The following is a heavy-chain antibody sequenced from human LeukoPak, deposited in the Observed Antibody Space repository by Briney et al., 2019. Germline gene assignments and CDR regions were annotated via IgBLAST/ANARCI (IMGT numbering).Heavy chain of an antibody. CDR1: GFTFSSYW. CDR2: IKQDGSEK. Sequence: GGSLRLSCAASGFTFSSYWMSWVRQAPGKGLEWVANIKQDGSEKYYVDSVKGRFTISRDNAKNSLYLQMNSLGAEDTAVYYCARNLKRGYSYGSFDYWGQGTLVTVSS. CDR3: ARNLKRGYSYGSFDY. V-gene: IGHV3-7*05. J-gene: IGHJ4*02. D-gene: IGHD5-18*01.